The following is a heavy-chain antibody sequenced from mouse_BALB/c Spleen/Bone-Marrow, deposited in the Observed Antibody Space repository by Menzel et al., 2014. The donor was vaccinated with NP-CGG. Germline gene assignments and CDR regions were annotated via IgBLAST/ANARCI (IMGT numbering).Heavy chain of an antibody. J-gene: IGHJ1*01. V-gene: IGHV14-3*02. CDR2: IDPANGNT. CDR3: ASYYYGRYFDV. CDR1: GFNIKDTY. Sequence: EVQXQQSGAELVKPGASVKLSCTASGFNIKDTYMHWVKQRPEQGLEWIGRIDPANGNTKYDPKFQGKATITADTSSNTAYLQLSSLTSEDTAVYYCASYYYGRYFDVWGAGTTVTVSS. D-gene: IGHD1-1*01.